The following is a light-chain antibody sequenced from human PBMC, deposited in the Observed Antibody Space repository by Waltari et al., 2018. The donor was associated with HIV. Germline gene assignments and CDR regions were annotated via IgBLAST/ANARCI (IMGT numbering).Light chain of an antibody. J-gene: IGKJ5*01. Sequence: EIVVTQFPATLSLSPGERATLACRVSQRVSIYFAWYRQKPCQAPRLLIYDASTRAAGLPTRFSGSGSETDFTLTISSLEPDDSAVYYCQQRGVWPLTFGQGTRLEIK. CDR2: DAS. V-gene: IGKV3-11*01. CDR3: QQRGVWPLT. CDR1: QRVSIY.